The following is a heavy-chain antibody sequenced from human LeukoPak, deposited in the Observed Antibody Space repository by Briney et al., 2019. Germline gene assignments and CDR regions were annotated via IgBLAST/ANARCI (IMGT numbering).Heavy chain of an antibody. CDR2: IYPGDSDT. Sequence: GESLQISCNGSGYISTNYWIAWVRQMPGKGLGWMGIIYPGDSDTRYSLYFQGQVTISADKSISTAYLQWSSLTAADAAMYDATGGSGNFRADYDFDYWGQGTLGTFSS. V-gene: IGHV5-51*01. J-gene: IGHJ4*02. CDR3: TGGSGNFRADYDFDY. CDR1: GYISTNYW. D-gene: IGHD1-26*01.